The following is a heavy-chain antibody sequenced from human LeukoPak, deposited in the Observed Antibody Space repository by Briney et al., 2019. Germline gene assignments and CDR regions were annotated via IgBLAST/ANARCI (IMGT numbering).Heavy chain of an antibody. CDR3: ARDAESLITLNRGVIVNWFDP. Sequence: GASVKVSCKASGYTFTGHYMHWVRQAPGQGPEWMGWINPNSGGTRYAQKFQGRVTMTRDTSIGTAYMELTRLRSDDTAVYYCARDAESLITLNRGVIVNWFDPWGQGTLVTVSS. V-gene: IGHV1-2*02. D-gene: IGHD3-10*01. CDR1: GYTFTGHY. J-gene: IGHJ5*02. CDR2: INPNSGGT.